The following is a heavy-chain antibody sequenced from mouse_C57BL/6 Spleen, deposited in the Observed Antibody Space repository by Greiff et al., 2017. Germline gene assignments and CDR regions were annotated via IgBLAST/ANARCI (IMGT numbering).Heavy chain of an antibody. J-gene: IGHJ1*03. Sequence: QVQLQQSGAELVKPGASVKLSCKASGYTFTSYWMHWVKQRPGRGLEWIGRIDPNSGGTKYNEKFKSKATLTVDKPSSTAYRQLSSLTSEDSAVYYCARENWDVENWYFDVWGTVTTVTVSS. D-gene: IGHD4-1*01. CDR2: IDPNSGGT. CDR1: GYTFTSYW. V-gene: IGHV1-72*01. CDR3: ARENWDVENWYFDV.